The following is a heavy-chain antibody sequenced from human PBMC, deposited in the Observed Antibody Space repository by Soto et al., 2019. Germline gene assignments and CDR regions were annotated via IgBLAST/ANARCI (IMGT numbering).Heavy chain of an antibody. CDR1: GFTFSSYG. D-gene: IGHD3-22*01. J-gene: IGHJ6*02. CDR2: ISYDGSNK. V-gene: IGHV3-30*18. CDR3: ANQRWYYDSSGYDRIDYYGIDV. Sequence: QVQLVESGGGVVQPGRSLRLSCAASGFTFSSYGMHWVRQAPGKGLEWVAVISYDGSNKYYADSVKGRFTISRDNSKNTRYLQMNSLRAEDTAVYYGANQRWYYDSSGYDRIDYYGIDVRGQGTTVTVSS.